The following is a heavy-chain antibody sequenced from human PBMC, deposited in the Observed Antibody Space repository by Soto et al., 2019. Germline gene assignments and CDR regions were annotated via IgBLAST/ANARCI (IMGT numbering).Heavy chain of an antibody. D-gene: IGHD5-12*01. Sequence: SETLSLTCTVSGGSISSSSFYWGWIRQPPGKGLESIAAIYYSGSTYYNPSLKSRVTIFVDKAKNQFSLRLTSVTAADTAVYYCARATRSGSPHFDHWGQGTLVTVSS. CDR2: IYYSGST. V-gene: IGHV4-39*01. J-gene: IGHJ4*02. CDR1: GGSISSSSFY. CDR3: ARATRSGSPHFDH.